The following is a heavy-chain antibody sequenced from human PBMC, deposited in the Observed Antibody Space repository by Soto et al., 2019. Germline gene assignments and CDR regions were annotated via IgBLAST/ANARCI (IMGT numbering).Heavy chain of an antibody. D-gene: IGHD2-2*01. CDR1: GYNFATYL. Sequence: GESLKISCQVSGYNFATYLIGWVRQTSGKGLEWMGIIYPGDSDTRYSPSFQGQVTISADKSISTAYLQWSSLKASDTAIYYCARAPRGSSTSCPCYYGMDVWGQGTAVTVSS. V-gene: IGHV5-51*01. J-gene: IGHJ6*02. CDR3: ARAPRGSSTSCPCYYGMDV. CDR2: IYPGDSDT.